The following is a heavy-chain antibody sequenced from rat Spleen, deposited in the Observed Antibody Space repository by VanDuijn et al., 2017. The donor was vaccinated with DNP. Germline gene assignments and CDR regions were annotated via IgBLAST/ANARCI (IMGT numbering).Heavy chain of an antibody. CDR3: ETVGSNYFDY. CDR2: ISYDGSRT. V-gene: IGHV5-7*01. D-gene: IGHD1-3*01. Sequence: EVQLVESGGGLVQPGRSMKLSCAASGFTFSNYDMAWVRQAPKKGLEWVATISYDGSRTYYRDSVKGRFTISRDNAKSTLYLQMDSLRSEDTATYYCETVGSNYFDYWGQGVMVTVSS. CDR1: GFTFSNYD. J-gene: IGHJ2*01.